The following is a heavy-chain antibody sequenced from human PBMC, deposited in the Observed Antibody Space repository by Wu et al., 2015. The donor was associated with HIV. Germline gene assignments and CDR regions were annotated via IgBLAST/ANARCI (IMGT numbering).Heavy chain of an antibody. CDR1: GYTFTDYF. J-gene: IGHJ3*02. CDR2: TNVNTGGT. Sequence: QVQLVQSGTEVKKPGASAKVSCKTSGYTFTDYFMHWVRQAPGQGLEWMGWTNVNTGGTNYAPKFQGRVIMTRDTSTSTAYMELGRLTSDDTAVYYCARDELFRVDDAFDMWGQGTMVIVSS. V-gene: IGHV1-2*02. D-gene: IGHD2-15*01. CDR3: ARDELFRVDDAFDM.